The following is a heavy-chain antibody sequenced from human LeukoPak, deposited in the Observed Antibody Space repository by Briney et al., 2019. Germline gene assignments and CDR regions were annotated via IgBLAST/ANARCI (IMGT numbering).Heavy chain of an antibody. J-gene: IGHJ4*02. CDR2: TSLDGSNK. D-gene: IGHD7-27*01. Sequence: GGSLRLSCVASGFSFTNYDIHWVRQAPGRGLEWVAVTSLDGSNKLYTDTVRGRFIVSRDNTKNTVYLQMDSLRAEDTAVYYCARDLTLGKPDYFDHWGQGTLVTVSS. CDR1: GFSFTNYD. V-gene: IGHV3-30-3*01. CDR3: ARDLTLGKPDYFDH.